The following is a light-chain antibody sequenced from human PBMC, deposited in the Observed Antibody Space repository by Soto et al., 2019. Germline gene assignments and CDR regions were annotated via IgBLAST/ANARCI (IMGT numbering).Light chain of an antibody. CDR3: QHRSNWPPT. CDR1: QSVSSY. CDR2: DAS. J-gene: IGKJ1*01. Sequence: EIVLTQSPATLSLSPGERATLSCRASQSVSSYLAWYQQTPGQAPRLLIYDASNRATGIPARFSGSGSGTDFTITISSLEPEDFAVYYCQHRSNWPPTFGQGTKVEIK. V-gene: IGKV3-11*01.